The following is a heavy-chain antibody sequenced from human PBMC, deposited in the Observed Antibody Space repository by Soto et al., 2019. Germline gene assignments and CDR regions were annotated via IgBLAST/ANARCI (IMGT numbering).Heavy chain of an antibody. CDR1: GFIFSTYD. CDR3: ARSQRGPVDY. Sequence: GGSLRLSCAASGFIFSTYDMHWVRQATGKGLEWVSTIGTAGDTYYPDSVKGRFTISRENAKNSLYLQMNSLRAGDTAVYYCARSQRGPVDYWGQGTLVTVSS. V-gene: IGHV3-13*01. J-gene: IGHJ4*02. CDR2: IGTAGDT.